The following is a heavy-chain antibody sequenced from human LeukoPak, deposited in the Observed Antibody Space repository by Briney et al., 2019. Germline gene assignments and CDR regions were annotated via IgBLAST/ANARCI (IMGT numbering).Heavy chain of an antibody. D-gene: IGHD5-18*01. J-gene: IGHJ4*02. CDR2: ISSSGSTI. Sequence: KTGGSLRLSCAASGFTFSDYYMSWIRQAPGKGLEWLSYISSSGSTIYYADSVKGRFTISRGNAKNSLYLQMNSLRAEDTAVYYCARVPAEYTAMVFFDYWGQGTLVTVSS. V-gene: IGHV3-11*01. CDR1: GFTFSDYY. CDR3: ARVPAEYTAMVFFDY.